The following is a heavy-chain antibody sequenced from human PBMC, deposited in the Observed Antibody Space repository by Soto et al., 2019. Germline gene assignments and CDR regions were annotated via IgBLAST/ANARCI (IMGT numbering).Heavy chain of an antibody. V-gene: IGHV4-59*01. CDR2: IYYSGST. D-gene: IGHD3-22*01. J-gene: IGHJ4*02. CDR3: ARGDYYDSSGYSPHFDY. CDR1: GGSISSYY. Sequence: SQTLSLTCTVSGGSISSYYWSWIRQPPGKGLEWIGYIYYSGSTNYNPSLKSRVTISVDTSKNQFSLKLSSVTAADTAVYYCARGDYYDSSGYSPHFDYWGQGTLVTVSS.